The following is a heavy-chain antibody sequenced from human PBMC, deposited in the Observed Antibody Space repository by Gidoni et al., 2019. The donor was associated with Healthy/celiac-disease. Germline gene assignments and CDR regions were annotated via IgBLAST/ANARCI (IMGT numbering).Heavy chain of an antibody. Sequence: QVQLVESGGGVVQPGRSLRLSCAASGFTFSSYGMHWVRQAPGKGLEWVAVIWYDGSNKYYADSVKGRFTISRDISKNTLYLQMNSLRAEDTAVYYCARGLYYDFWSGYYSERPYYMDVWGKGTTVTVSS. CDR3: ARGLYYDFWSGYYSERPYYMDV. CDR1: GFTFSSYG. V-gene: IGHV3-33*01. D-gene: IGHD3-3*01. J-gene: IGHJ6*03. CDR2: IWYDGSNK.